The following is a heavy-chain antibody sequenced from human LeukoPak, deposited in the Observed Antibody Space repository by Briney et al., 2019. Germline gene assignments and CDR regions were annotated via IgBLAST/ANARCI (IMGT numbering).Heavy chain of an antibody. Sequence: GESLRLSCAASGFTFSSYSLNWVRQAPGKGLEWVSAISGSGGSTYYADSVKGRFTISRDNSKNTLYLQMDSLRAEDTAVYYCAKDFSAYGSGMTHSDYWGQGTLVTVSS. D-gene: IGHD3-10*01. CDR1: GFTFSSYS. V-gene: IGHV3-23*01. CDR2: ISGSGGST. CDR3: AKDFSAYGSGMTHSDY. J-gene: IGHJ4*02.